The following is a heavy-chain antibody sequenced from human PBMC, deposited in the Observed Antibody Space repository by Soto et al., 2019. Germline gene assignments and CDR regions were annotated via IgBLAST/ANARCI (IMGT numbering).Heavy chain of an antibody. CDR2: TRSNGEHT. J-gene: IGHJ6*02. CDR3: AKDSKSVSVSAARVYGMDV. Sequence: SLRLSCAGSGFMFSSFAMTWVRQAPGKGLEWVSTTRSNGEHTYYADSVKGRFTVSRGNSKNTLFSEMSSLRAEDSAIYYCAKDSKSVSVSAARVYGMDVWGQGTTVTVSS. V-gene: IGHV3-23*01. D-gene: IGHD2-2*01. CDR1: GFMFSSFA.